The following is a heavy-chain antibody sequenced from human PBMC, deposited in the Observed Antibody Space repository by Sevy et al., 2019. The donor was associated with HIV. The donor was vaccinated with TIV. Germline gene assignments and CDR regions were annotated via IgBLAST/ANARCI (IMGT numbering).Heavy chain of an antibody. CDR1: GFTFSSYW. CDR2: IKQDGSEK. V-gene: IGHV3-7*01. D-gene: IGHD3-10*01. Sequence: GGPLRLSCAASGFTFSSYWMSWVRQAPGKGLEWVANIKQDGSEKYYVDSVKGRFTISRDNAKNSLYLQMNSLRAEDTAVYYCARVLLWFGELNYFDYWGQGTLVTVSS. J-gene: IGHJ4*02. CDR3: ARVLLWFGELNYFDY.